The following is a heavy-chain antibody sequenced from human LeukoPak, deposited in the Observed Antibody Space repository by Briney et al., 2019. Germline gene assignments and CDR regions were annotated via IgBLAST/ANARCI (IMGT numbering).Heavy chain of an antibody. CDR1: GFTFSSYW. V-gene: IGHV3-74*01. D-gene: IGHD3-3*01. Sequence: PAGSLRLSCAASGFTFSSYWMHWVRQAPGKGLVWVSRINSDGSSTSYADSGKGRFTISRDNAKNTLYLQMNSLRAEDTAVYYSARDPEWLLYRYLDYWGQGTLVTVSS. CDR2: INSDGSST. CDR3: ARDPEWLLYRYLDY. J-gene: IGHJ4*02.